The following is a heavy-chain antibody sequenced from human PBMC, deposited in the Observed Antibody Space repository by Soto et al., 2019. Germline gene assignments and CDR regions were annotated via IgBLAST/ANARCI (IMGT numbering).Heavy chain of an antibody. J-gene: IGHJ3*01. CDR2: ISPSTGKT. V-gene: IGHV1-18*01. CDR1: GYTFTNHY. D-gene: IGHD5-12*01. CDR3: ARDQTKWLDDAFDF. Sequence: QVQLVQSGADVKKPGASVKVSCKASGYTFTNHYISWVRQAPGQGPERLGWISPSTGKTNYPQKFQGRVSMTTDTSTNTAYMELRSLRSDDTAVYYGARDQTKWLDDAFDFWGQGTMVTVSS.